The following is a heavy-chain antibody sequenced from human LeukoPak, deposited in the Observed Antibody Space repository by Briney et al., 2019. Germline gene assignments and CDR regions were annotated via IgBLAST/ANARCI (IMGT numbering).Heavy chain of an antibody. CDR3: ARDSYYDFWSGPRGLFDP. CDR1: GYTFTSYY. CDR2: INPSGGST. Sequence: ASVKVSCKASGYTFTSYYMHWVRQAPGQGLEWMGIINPSGGSTSYAQKFQGRVTMTRDTSMSTVYMELSSLRSEDTAVYYCARDSYYDFWSGPRGLFDPWGQGTLVTVSS. J-gene: IGHJ5*02. D-gene: IGHD3-3*01. V-gene: IGHV1-46*01.